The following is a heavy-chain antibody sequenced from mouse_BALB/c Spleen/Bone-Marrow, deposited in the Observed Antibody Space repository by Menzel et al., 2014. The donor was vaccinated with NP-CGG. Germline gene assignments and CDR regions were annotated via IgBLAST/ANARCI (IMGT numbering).Heavy chain of an antibody. J-gene: IGHJ3*01. CDR1: GFDFSRYW. CDR3: SRLGYYGGFAY. V-gene: IGHV4-1*02. D-gene: IGHD2-3*01. Sequence: EVQPVESGGGLVQPGGSLKLSCAASGFDFSRYWMVWVRQAPGKGLEWIGEINPDSNTVNYTPSLKDKFIISRDNAKNTLYLQMSKVRSEDTALYYCSRLGYYGGFAYWGQGTLVTVSA. CDR2: INPDSNTV.